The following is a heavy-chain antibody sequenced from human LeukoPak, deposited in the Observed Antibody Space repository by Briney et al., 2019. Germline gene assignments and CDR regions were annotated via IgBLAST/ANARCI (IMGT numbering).Heavy chain of an antibody. J-gene: IGHJ6*03. V-gene: IGHV3-48*01. Sequence: PGGSLRLSCAASGFTFSSYTMNWVRQPPGKGLEWVSNIGTSSTTIYYADSVKGRFTISRDNAKNSLYLQMNGLRADDTAVYYCARFAAGGSYYYYMDVWGEGTTVTVSS. CDR3: ARFAAGGSYYYYMDV. D-gene: IGHD6-25*01. CDR1: GFTFSSYT. CDR2: IGTSSTTI.